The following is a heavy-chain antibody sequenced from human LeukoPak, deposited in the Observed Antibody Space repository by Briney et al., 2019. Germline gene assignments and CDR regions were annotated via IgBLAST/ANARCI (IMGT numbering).Heavy chain of an antibody. CDR3: AGGHSYGFPSGSYYFDY. CDR1: GFTFSSYW. Sequence: GGSLRLSCAASGFTFSSYWMSWVRQAPGKGLEWVANIKQDGSEKYYVDSVKGRFTISRDNAKNSLYLQMNSLRAEDTAVYYCAGGHSYGFPSGSYYFDYWGQGTLVTVSS. V-gene: IGHV3-7*01. J-gene: IGHJ4*02. D-gene: IGHD5-18*01. CDR2: IKQDGSEK.